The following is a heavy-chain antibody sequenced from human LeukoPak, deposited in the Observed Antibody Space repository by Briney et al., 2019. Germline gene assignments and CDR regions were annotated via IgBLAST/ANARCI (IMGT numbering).Heavy chain of an antibody. J-gene: IGHJ4*02. CDR1: GFTFSAYG. CDR3: ARGLDS. Sequence: GGSLRLSCAASGFTFSAYGMNWVRQAPGKGLEWVSYITSSSSIMYYADSVKGRFTISRDNAKSSLCLQMNSLRDEDTAVYYCARGLDSWGQGTLVTVSS. CDR2: ITSSSSIM. V-gene: IGHV3-48*02.